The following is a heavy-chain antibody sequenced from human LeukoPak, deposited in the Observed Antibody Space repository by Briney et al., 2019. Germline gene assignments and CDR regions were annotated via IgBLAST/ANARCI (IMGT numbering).Heavy chain of an antibody. CDR1: GFTFSSYG. J-gene: IGHJ4*02. D-gene: IGHD2-21*02. V-gene: IGHV3-33*03. Sequence: GGSLRLSCAASGFTFSSYGMHWVRQAPGKGLEWVAVIWYDGSNKYYADSVKGRFTISRDNAKNSLYLQMNSLRAEDTAVYYCARALTFCGGDCYPYYFDYWGLGTLVTVSS. CDR2: IWYDGSNK. CDR3: ARALTFCGGDCYPYYFDY.